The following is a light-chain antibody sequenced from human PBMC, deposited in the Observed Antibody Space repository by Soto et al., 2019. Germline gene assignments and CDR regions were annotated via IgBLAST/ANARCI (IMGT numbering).Light chain of an antibody. V-gene: IGKV3-11*01. CDR1: QSVSSY. Sequence: EIVLTQSPATLSLSPGERATLSCRASQSVSSYLAWYQQKPGQAPRLLIYDASNGATGIPARFSGSGSGTDFTLTISSLEPEDFAVYYCQQRSDWRWTFGQGTKVEIK. CDR3: QQRSDWRWT. CDR2: DAS. J-gene: IGKJ1*01.